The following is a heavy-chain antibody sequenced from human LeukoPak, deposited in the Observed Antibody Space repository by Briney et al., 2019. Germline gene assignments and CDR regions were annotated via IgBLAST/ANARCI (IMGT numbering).Heavy chain of an antibody. CDR2: ISGSGVGT. CDR3: AKDQVISGSEASDI. V-gene: IGHV3-23*01. Sequence: GGSLRLSCAASGFTFSSYTMNWVLQAPGKGLEWVSAISGSGVGTYYADSVKGRFTISRDNSWNTLYLQMSSLRAEDTAVYYCAKDQVISGSEASDIWGQGTMVTVSS. CDR1: GFTFSSYT. J-gene: IGHJ3*02. D-gene: IGHD2-21*01.